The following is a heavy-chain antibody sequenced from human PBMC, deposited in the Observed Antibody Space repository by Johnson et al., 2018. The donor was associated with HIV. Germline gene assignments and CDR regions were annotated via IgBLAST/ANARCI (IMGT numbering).Heavy chain of an antibody. Sequence: VQLVESGGGLVQPGGYLRLSCVDSEIIFSSYWMSWVRQAPGKGLEWVSAISGSGGSTYYADSVKGRFTISRDNSKNTLYLQMNSLRAEATAVYYCASRGTSSSGAFDIWGQGTMVTVSS. V-gene: IGHV3-23*04. D-gene: IGHD6-6*01. J-gene: IGHJ3*02. CDR2: ISGSGGST. CDR1: EIIFSSYW. CDR3: ASRGTSSSGAFDI.